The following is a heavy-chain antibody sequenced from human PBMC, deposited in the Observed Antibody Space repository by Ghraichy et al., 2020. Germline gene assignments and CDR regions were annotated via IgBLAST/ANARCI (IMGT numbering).Heavy chain of an antibody. D-gene: IGHD6-13*01. CDR1: GGTFSSYA. CDR3: ASLTTIAAAGYYYYYMDV. Sequence: SVKVSCKASGGTFSSYAISWVRQAPGQGLEWMGGIIPIFGTANYAQKFQGRVTITADESTSTAYMELSSLRSEDTAVYYCASLTTIAAAGYYYYYMDVWGKGTTVTVSS. V-gene: IGHV1-69*13. CDR2: IIPIFGTA. J-gene: IGHJ6*03.